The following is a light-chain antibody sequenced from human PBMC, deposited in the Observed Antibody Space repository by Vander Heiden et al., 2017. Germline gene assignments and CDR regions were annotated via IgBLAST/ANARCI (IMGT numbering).Light chain of an antibody. J-gene: IGKJ3*01. CDR3: QQNNAWHT. CDR1: QSVRSN. V-gene: IGKV3-15*01. Sequence: EIVMTQSPCTLSVSPGERATLSCRASQSVRSNLAWYQQKPGQAPRLLIYGASTRATGIPDRFSGSGSGTEFTLTSSSLQSEDFALYYCQQNNAWHTFGPGTKVDIK. CDR2: GAS.